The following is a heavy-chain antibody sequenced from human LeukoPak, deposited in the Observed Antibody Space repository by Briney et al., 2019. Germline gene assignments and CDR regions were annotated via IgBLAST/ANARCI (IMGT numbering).Heavy chain of an antibody. D-gene: IGHD6-19*01. V-gene: IGHV5-51*01. Sequence: GESLKISCKGSGYSFSSYWIGWVRPMPGKGLGWMGIIYPGHSYTRYSPSFQGQVTISADKSISTAYLEWSSLTASDTAMYYCARHRPYSSGWRHFDYWGQGTLVTVSS. CDR3: ARHRPYSSGWRHFDY. J-gene: IGHJ4*02. CDR2: IYPGHSYT. CDR1: GYSFSSYW.